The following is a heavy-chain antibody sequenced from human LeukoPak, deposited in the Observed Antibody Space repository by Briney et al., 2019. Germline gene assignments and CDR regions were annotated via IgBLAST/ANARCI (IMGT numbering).Heavy chain of an antibody. V-gene: IGHV1-18*01. CDR2: ISAYNGNT. CDR1: GYTSTSYG. Sequence: ASVKVSCKASGYTSTSYGISWVRQAPGQGLEWMGWISAYNGNTNYAQKLQGRVTMTTDTSTSTAYMELRSLRSDDTAVYYCARVWGAVAGRDYYYMDVWGKGTTVTISS. CDR3: ARVWGAVAGRDYYYMDV. J-gene: IGHJ6*03. D-gene: IGHD6-19*01.